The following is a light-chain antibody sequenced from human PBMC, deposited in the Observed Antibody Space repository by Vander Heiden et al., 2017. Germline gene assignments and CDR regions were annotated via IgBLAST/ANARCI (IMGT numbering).Light chain of an antibody. CDR1: QGISSS. Sequence: DIQLTQSPSFLSASLADRVTITCRASQGISSSLAWYQQKPGKASKLMIYAASTLQSGVPSRFSGSGAGTEFTLTSSSLQPEDVANYYCQQNNSYPRTFGQGTKVEIK. V-gene: IGKV1-9*01. CDR2: AAS. CDR3: QQNNSYPRT. J-gene: IGKJ1*01.